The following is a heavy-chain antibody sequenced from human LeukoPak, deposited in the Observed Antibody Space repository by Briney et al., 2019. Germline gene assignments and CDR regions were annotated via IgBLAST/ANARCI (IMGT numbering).Heavy chain of an antibody. CDR3: ARLVPIYGDYARLLDY. V-gene: IGHV5-51*01. J-gene: IGHJ4*02. D-gene: IGHD4-17*01. CDR2: IYPGDSDT. Sequence: GESLKISCKGSGYSFTSYWIGWVRQMPGKGLEWMGIIYPGDSDTRYSPSFQGQVTISADKSISTAYLQWSSLKASDTAMYYCARLVPIYGDYARLLDYWGQGTLVTVSS. CDR1: GYSFTSYW.